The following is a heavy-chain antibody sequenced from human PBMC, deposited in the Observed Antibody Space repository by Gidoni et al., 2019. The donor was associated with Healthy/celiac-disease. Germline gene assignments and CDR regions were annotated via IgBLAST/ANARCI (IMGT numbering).Heavy chain of an antibody. V-gene: IGHV3-30-3*01. CDR1: GFTFSSYA. Sequence: QVQLVESGGGVVQPGRALRLSCAASGFTFSSYAMHWVRQAPGKGLEWVAVISYDGSNKYYADSVKGRFTISRDNSKNTLYLQMNSLRAEDTAVYYCARDLSPSIAAAGSYWGQGTLVTVSS. D-gene: IGHD6-13*01. CDR2: ISYDGSNK. CDR3: ARDLSPSIAAAGSY. J-gene: IGHJ4*02.